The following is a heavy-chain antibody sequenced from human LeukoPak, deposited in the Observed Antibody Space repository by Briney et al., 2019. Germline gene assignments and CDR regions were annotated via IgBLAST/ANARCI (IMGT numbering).Heavy chain of an antibody. CDR2: FDPEDGGT. V-gene: IGHV1-24*01. Sequence: ASVKVSCKVSGYTLTELSMHWVRQAPGKGLEWMGGFDPEDGGTIYAQKFQGRVTMTEDTSTDTAYMELSSLRSEDTAVYYCATEIIVVRGRGFDPWGQGTLVTVSS. D-gene: IGHD2-15*01. CDR3: ATEIIVVRGRGFDP. J-gene: IGHJ5*02. CDR1: GYTLTELS.